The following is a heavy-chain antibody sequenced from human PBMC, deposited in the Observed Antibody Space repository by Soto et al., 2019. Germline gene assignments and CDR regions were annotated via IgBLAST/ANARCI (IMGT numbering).Heavy chain of an antibody. CDR3: ARERTGTTSMDV. J-gene: IGHJ6*02. CDR2: MNPNSGNT. CDR1: GYTFTSYD. V-gene: IGHV1-8*01. Sequence: QVQLVQSGAEVKKPGASVKVSCKASGYTFTSYDINWVRQATGQGLEWMGWMNPNSGNTGYAQKFRGRVTMTKNTSISTAYMELSSLRSEDTAVYYCARERTGTTSMDVWGQGTTVTVSS. D-gene: IGHD1-1*01.